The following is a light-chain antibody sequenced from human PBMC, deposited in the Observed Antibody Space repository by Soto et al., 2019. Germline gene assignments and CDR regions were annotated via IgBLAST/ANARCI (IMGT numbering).Light chain of an antibody. CDR1: QSVSSSY. J-gene: IGKJ4*01. CDR3: QQYASSPLT. CDR2: DAS. V-gene: IGKV3-20*01. Sequence: EIELTQSPGTLSLSPGERATLSCRASQSVSSSYLAWYQQKPGPAPRLLIYDASSRATGIPDRFSGSGSGTDFTLTISRLQPEDFAVYYCQQYASSPLTFGGGTKVELK.